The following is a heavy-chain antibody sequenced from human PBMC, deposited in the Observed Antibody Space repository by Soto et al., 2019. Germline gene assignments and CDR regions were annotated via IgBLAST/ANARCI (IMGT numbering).Heavy chain of an antibody. D-gene: IGHD1-1*01. Sequence: QLQLQESGPGLVKPSETLSLTCTVSGGSISSSSYYWGWIRQPPGKGLEWIGSIYYSGSTYYNPSLKSRVTTSVDTSKNQFSLKLSSVTAPDTAVYYCARHFNRVRTTALDYWGQGTLVTVSS. CDR3: ARHFNRVRTTALDY. CDR1: GGSISSSSYY. J-gene: IGHJ4*02. V-gene: IGHV4-39*01. CDR2: IYYSGST.